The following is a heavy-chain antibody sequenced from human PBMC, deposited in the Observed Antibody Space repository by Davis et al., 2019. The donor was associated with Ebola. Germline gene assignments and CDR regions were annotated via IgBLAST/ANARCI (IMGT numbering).Heavy chain of an antibody. Sequence: ASVKVSCKASGYTFTSYDINWVRQATGQGLEWMGWMNPNSGHTGYSQNFQGRITMTRNTSISTAYMDLSSLRSDDTAVYYCARTKSHRWGSTSSWFDPWGQGTLVTVSS. CDR3: ARTKSHRWGSTSSWFDP. D-gene: IGHD6-6*01. J-gene: IGHJ5*02. CDR1: GYTFTSYD. CDR2: MNPNSGHT. V-gene: IGHV1-8*01.